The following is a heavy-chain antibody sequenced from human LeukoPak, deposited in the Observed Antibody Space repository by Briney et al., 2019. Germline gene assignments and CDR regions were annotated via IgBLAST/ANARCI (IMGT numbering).Heavy chain of an antibody. Sequence: PGGSLRLSCAVSGFTFSDARMSWVRQSPGKGLEWVGHIKRKTDGGTADYAAPVKGRFTSSRDDSKNTLYLQINSLNTEDTSVYYCTTDGTTGTTLTPHDYWGQGTLVTVSS. J-gene: IGHJ4*02. D-gene: IGHD1-1*01. CDR2: IKRKTDGGTA. CDR3: TTDGTTGTTLTPHDY. CDR1: GFTFSDAR. V-gene: IGHV3-15*01.